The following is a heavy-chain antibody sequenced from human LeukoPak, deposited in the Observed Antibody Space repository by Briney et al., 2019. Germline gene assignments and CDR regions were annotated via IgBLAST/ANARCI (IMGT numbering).Heavy chain of an antibody. CDR1: GFTFSSYS. CDR2: ISSSSSYI. V-gene: IGHV3-21*01. D-gene: IGHD2-2*01. Sequence: GGSLRLSCSASGFTFSSYSMNWVRQAPGKGLEWVSSISSSSSYIYYADSVKGRFTISRDNAKNSLYLQMNSLRAEDTAVYYCARDADIVVVSGAFDIWGQGTMVTVSS. J-gene: IGHJ3*02. CDR3: ARDADIVVVSGAFDI.